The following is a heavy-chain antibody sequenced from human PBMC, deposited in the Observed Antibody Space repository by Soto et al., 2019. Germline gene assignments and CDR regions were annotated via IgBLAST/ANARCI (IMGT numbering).Heavy chain of an antibody. J-gene: IGHJ6*02. CDR3: ARVVGYSGYDLARTYYYYYGMDV. V-gene: IGHV1-18*01. CDR2: ISAYNGNT. CDR1: GYTFTSYG. D-gene: IGHD5-12*01. Sequence: ASLKVSCKASGYTFTSYGISWVRQAPGQGLEWMGWISAYNGNTNYAQKLQGRVTMTTDTSTSTAYMELRSLRSDDTAVYYCARVVGYSGYDLARTYYYYYGMDVWGQGTTVTVSS.